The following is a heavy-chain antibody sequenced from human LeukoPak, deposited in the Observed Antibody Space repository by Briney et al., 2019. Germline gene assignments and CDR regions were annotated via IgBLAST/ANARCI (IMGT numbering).Heavy chain of an antibody. V-gene: IGHV1-2*04. Sequence: GASVKASCKASGYTFTGYYMHWVRQAPGQGLEWMGWINPNSGGTNYAQKFQGWVTMTRDTSISTAYMELSRLRSDDTAVYYCARERSSWDSIHDAFDIWGQGTMVTVSS. J-gene: IGHJ3*02. CDR1: GYTFTGYY. CDR3: ARERSSWDSIHDAFDI. CDR2: INPNSGGT. D-gene: IGHD6-13*01.